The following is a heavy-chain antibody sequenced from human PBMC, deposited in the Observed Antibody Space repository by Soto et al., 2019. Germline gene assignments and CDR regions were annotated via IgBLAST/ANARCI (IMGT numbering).Heavy chain of an antibody. CDR1: GYSFTSYW. CDR2: IYPGDSDT. Sequence: GESLKISCKGSGYSFTSYWIGWVRQMPGKGLEWMGIIYPGDSDTGYSPSFQGQVTISADKSISTAYLQWSSLKASDTAMYYCARHVVGYCSGGSCYSNYFDYWGQATLVTVSS. D-gene: IGHD2-15*01. J-gene: IGHJ4*02. V-gene: IGHV5-51*01. CDR3: ARHVVGYCSGGSCYSNYFDY.